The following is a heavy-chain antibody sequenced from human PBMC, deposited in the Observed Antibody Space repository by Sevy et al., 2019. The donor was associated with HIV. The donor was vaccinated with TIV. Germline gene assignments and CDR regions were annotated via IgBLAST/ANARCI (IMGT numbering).Heavy chain of an antibody. CDR3: ARDQSYGKGAFDI. V-gene: IGHV1-2*02. CDR2: INPNSGGT. CDR1: GYTFTGYY. J-gene: IGHJ3*02. Sequence: ASVKVSCKASGYTFTGYYMHWVRQAPGQGLEWMGWINPNSGGTNYAQKFQGRVTMTRDTPISTAYMELSRLRSDDTAVYYCARDQSYGKGAFDIWGQGTMVTVSS. D-gene: IGHD5-18*01.